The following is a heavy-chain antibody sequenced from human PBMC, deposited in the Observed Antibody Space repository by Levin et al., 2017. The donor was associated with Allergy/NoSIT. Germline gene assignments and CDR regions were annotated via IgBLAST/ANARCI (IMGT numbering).Heavy chain of an antibody. CDR3: ARDSGSSWYGPMDY. J-gene: IGHJ4*02. V-gene: IGHV3-33*01. CDR2: IWSDGSNE. Sequence: GGSLRLSCAASGFTFSTYGMHWVRQAPGKGLEWVTVIWSDGSNEFSADSVKSRFTISRDNSKNTLYLQMNSLRAEDTAVYHCARDSGSSWYGPMDYWGQGTLVTVSS. CDR1: GFTFSTYG. D-gene: IGHD6-13*01.